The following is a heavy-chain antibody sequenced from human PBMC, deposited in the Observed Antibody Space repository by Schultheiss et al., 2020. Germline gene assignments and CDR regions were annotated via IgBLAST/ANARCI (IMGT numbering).Heavy chain of an antibody. CDR3: ARDTSGWSLNLDY. CDR2: ISSSGGYI. J-gene: IGHJ4*02. Sequence: GGSLRLSCAASGFTFSSYSMNWVRQAPGKGLEWVSSISSSGGYIYYADSVKGRFTISRDNAKNSLYLQVNSLRAEDMTVYYCARDTSGWSLNLDYWGQGSLVTVSS. V-gene: IGHV3-21*04. CDR1: GFTFSSYS. D-gene: IGHD6-19*01.